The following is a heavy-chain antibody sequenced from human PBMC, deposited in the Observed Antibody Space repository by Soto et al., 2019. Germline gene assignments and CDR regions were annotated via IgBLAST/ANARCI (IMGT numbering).Heavy chain of an antibody. CDR1: GGTFSKDA. V-gene: IGHV1-69*01. J-gene: IGHJ6*02. CDR3: TRVLGYTFEPGKTRFYAMDV. Sequence: QVQLVQSGAEVKKPGSSVTVSCKTSGGTFSKDAINWVRQAPGQGLEWMGLLIPVFGSPIYAQKFQGRIRITADESTSTDFMDLSSLRSEDTAVYYCTRVLGYTFEPGKTRFYAMDVWGPGTTVSVSS. CDR2: LIPVFGSP. D-gene: IGHD5-12*01.